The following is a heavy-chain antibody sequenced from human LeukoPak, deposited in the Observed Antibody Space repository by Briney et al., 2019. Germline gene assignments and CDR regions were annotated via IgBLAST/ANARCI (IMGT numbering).Heavy chain of an antibody. Sequence: PGRSLRLSCAASGFTFSSYAMHWVRQAPGKGLEWVAVISYDGSNKYYADSVKGRFTISRDNSKNTLYLQMNSLRAEDTAVYYCARAYYDILTGYYYFDYWGQGTLVTVSS. J-gene: IGHJ4*02. V-gene: IGHV3-30-3*01. CDR3: ARAYYDILTGYYYFDY. CDR1: GFTFSSYA. CDR2: ISYDGSNK. D-gene: IGHD3-9*01.